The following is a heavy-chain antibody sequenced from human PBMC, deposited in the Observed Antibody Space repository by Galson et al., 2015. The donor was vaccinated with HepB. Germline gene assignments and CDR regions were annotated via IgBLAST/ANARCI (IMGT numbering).Heavy chain of an antibody. J-gene: IGHJ2*01. CDR3: ARPADTAMADWYIDL. CDR2: IDPSDSYT. D-gene: IGHD5-18*01. V-gene: IGHV5-10-1*01. CDR1: GYSFTSYW. Sequence: QSGAEVKKPGESLRISCKGSGYSFTSYWISWVRQMPGKGLEWMGRIDPSDSYTNYSPSFQGHVTISADKSISTAYLQWSSLKASDTAMYYCARPADTAMADWYIDLWGRGTLVTVSS.